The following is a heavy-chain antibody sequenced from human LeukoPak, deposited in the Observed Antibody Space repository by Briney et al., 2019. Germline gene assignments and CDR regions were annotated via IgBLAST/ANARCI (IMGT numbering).Heavy chain of an antibody. Sequence: GGSLRLSCAASGFTFSSYWMHWVRQAPGKGLVWVSRINSDGSSTIYADSVKGRFTISRDNAKNTLYLQMNSLRAEDTAVYYCARAGSSSWYSNRFDPWGQGTLVTASS. D-gene: IGHD6-13*01. CDR2: INSDGSST. CDR1: GFTFSSYW. CDR3: ARAGSSSWYSNRFDP. J-gene: IGHJ5*02. V-gene: IGHV3-74*01.